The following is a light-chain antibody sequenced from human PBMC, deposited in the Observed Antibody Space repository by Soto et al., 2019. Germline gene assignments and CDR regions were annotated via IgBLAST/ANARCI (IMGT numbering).Light chain of an antibody. Sequence: QSVLTQPASVSGSPGQSITISCTGTSSDVCGYNYVSWYQQHPGKAPKLMIYDVSNRPSGVSNRFSGSKSGNTASLTISGLQAEDEADYYCSSYTSSSTRVFGGGTKVTVL. V-gene: IGLV2-14*01. CDR1: SSDVCGYNY. J-gene: IGLJ2*01. CDR2: DVS. CDR3: SSYTSSSTRV.